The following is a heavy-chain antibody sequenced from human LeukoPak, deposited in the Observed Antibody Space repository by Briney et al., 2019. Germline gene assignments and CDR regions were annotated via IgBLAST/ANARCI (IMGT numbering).Heavy chain of an antibody. J-gene: IGHJ4*02. CDR2: ISSSSSTI. V-gene: IGHV3-48*04. Sequence: PGGSLRLSCAASGFTFSSFAMDWVRQAPGKGLEWVSYISSSSSTIYYADSVKGRFTISRDNAKNSLYLQMNSLGAEDTALYYCARGGQYDFWSGYCDYWGQGTLVTVSS. D-gene: IGHD3-3*01. CDR1: GFTFSSFA. CDR3: ARGGQYDFWSGYCDY.